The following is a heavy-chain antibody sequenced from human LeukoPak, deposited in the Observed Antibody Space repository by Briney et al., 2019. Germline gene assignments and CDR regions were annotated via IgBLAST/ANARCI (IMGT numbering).Heavy chain of an antibody. Sequence: PGGSLRLSCAASGFTFSSYAMSWVRQAPGKGLEWVSAISGSGGSTYYADSVKGRFTISRDNSKNTLYLQMNSLRAEDTAVYYCAKGSHTRLFTIGRGAFDIWGQGTMVTVSS. J-gene: IGHJ3*02. V-gene: IGHV3-23*01. CDR1: GFTFSSYA. D-gene: IGHD3-9*01. CDR3: AKGSHTRLFTIGRGAFDI. CDR2: ISGSGGST.